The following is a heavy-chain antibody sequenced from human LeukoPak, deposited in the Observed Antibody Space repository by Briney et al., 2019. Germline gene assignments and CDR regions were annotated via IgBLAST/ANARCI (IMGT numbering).Heavy chain of an antibody. J-gene: IGHJ4*02. Sequence: GGSLRLSYAASGFTFSSYAMSWVRQAPGKGLEWVSAISGSGGSTYYADSVKGRFTISRGNSKNTLYLQMNSLRAEDTAVYYCAKDASVAGTTTDFDYWGQGTLVTVSS. CDR1: GFTFSSYA. CDR2: ISGSGGST. V-gene: IGHV3-23*01. CDR3: AKDASVAGTTTDFDY. D-gene: IGHD6-19*01.